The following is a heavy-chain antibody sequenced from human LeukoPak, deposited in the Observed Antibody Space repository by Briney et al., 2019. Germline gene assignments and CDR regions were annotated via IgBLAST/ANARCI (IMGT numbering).Heavy chain of an antibody. CDR1: GGSISSYY. Sequence: SETLSLTCTVSGGSISSYYWSWIRQPPGKGLEWIGEINHSGSTNYNPSLKSRVTISVDTSKNQFSLKLSSVTAADTAVCYCAREGCSSTSCYVLQFDPWGQGTLVTVSS. D-gene: IGHD2-2*01. J-gene: IGHJ5*01. CDR2: INHSGST. CDR3: AREGCSSTSCYVLQFDP. V-gene: IGHV4-34*01.